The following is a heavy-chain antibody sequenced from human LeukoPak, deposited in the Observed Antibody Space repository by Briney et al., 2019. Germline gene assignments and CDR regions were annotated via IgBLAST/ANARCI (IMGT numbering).Heavy chain of an antibody. D-gene: IGHD3-3*01. CDR1: GFTFSSYA. V-gene: IGHV3-30-3*01. J-gene: IGHJ4*02. CDR2: ISYDGSNK. CDR3: ARPGDDFWSGYWADY. Sequence: GGSLRLSCAASGFTFSSYAMHWVRQAPGKGLEWVAVISYDGSNKYYADSVKGRFTISRDNSKNTLYLQMNSLRAEDTAVYYCARPGDDFWSGYWADYWGQGTLVTVSS.